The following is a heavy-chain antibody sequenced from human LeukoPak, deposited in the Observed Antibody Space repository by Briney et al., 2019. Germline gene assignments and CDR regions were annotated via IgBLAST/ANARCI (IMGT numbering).Heavy chain of an antibody. CDR1: GFTFSNYA. CDR2: ISYAGSNK. J-gene: IGHJ4*02. V-gene: IGHV3-30-3*01. Sequence: GGSLRLSCAASGFTFSNYAMYWVRQAPGKGLEWVALISYAGSNKYYADSVKGRFTISRDNSKNTLYLQMSSLRAEDTAVYYCARDLDRYCSSSSCHSADYWGQGTLVTVSS. D-gene: IGHD2-2*01. CDR3: ARDLDRYCSSSSCHSADY.